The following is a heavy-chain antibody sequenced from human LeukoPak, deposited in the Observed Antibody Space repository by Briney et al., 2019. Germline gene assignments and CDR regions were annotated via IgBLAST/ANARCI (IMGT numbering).Heavy chain of an antibody. CDR3: ARENYVWSGYYIKYYRGLDV. CDR2: IRSKANTYAT. V-gene: IGHV3-73*01. J-gene: IGHJ6*02. Sequence: AGGSLRLSCEASGLTFVASAVHWVRQASGKGLEWIGRIRSKANTYATVYAASVKGRLSISRDDSKNTTYIHMHTLKIEDTAVYVCARENYVWSGYYIKYYRGLDVWGQGTTVSVSS. D-gene: IGHD3-3*01. CDR1: GLTFVASA.